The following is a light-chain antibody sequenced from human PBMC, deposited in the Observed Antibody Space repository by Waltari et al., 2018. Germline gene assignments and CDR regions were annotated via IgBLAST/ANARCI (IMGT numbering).Light chain of an antibody. CDR1: QSISSW. Sequence: DIQMTQYPSTLSASVGDRVTITCRASQSISSWLAWYQQKPGKAPKLLIYKASTLESGVPSRFSGSGSGTEFTLTISSLQPDDFATYYCQQYNSYVLTFGGGTKVEIK. V-gene: IGKV1-5*03. J-gene: IGKJ4*01. CDR3: QQYNSYVLT. CDR2: KAS.